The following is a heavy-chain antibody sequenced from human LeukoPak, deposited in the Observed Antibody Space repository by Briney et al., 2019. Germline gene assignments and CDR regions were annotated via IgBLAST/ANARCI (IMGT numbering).Heavy chain of an antibody. V-gene: IGHV3-23*01. CDR1: GFTFSSYA. CDR3: AKCYNSGMPGDY. Sequence: GGSLRLSCAASGFTFSSYAISWVRQAPGKGLEWVSSMSGSGDKTFYADSVKGRFTISRDNSKNTLYLQMNSLRVEDTAVYYCAKCYNSGMPGDYWGQGNLVTVSA. D-gene: IGHD2-2*02. CDR2: MSGSGDKT. J-gene: IGHJ4*02.